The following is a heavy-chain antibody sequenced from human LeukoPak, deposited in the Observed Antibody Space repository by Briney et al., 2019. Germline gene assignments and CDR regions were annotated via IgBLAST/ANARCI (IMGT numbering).Heavy chain of an antibody. J-gene: IGHJ4*02. Sequence: ASVKVSCKASGYTFTGYYMHWVQQAPGQGLEWMGWINPNSGGTNYAQKFQGRVTMTRDTSISTAYMELSRLRSDDTAVYYCARGGMRYCSSTSCHDSTIDYWGQGTLVTVSS. D-gene: IGHD2-2*01. V-gene: IGHV1-2*02. CDR2: INPNSGGT. CDR1: GYTFTGYY. CDR3: ARGGMRYCSSTSCHDSTIDY.